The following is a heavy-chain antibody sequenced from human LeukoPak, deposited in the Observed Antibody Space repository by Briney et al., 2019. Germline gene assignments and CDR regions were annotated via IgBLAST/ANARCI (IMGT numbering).Heavy chain of an antibody. CDR3: ARGEWLVLGDH. Sequence: ASVKVSCKASGYNFNAYYMHWVRQAPGQGLEWMGWINPNSGGTNYAQKFQGRVTLTRDTSINTVYMEVNRLTSDDTVVYYCARGEWLVLGDHWGQGTPVTASS. D-gene: IGHD3-3*01. J-gene: IGHJ4*02. CDR1: GYNFNAYY. V-gene: IGHV1-2*02. CDR2: INPNSGGT.